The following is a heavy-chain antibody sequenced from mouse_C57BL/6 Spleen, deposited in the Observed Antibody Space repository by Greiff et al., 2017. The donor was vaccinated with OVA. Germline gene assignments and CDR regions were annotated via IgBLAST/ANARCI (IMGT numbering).Heavy chain of an antibody. CDR2: ISSGGDYI. CDR1: GFTFSSYA. J-gene: IGHJ1*03. Sequence: EVQGVESGEGLVKPGGSLKLSCAASGFTFSSYAMSWVRQTPEKRLEWVAYISSGGDYIYYADTVKGRFTISRDNARNTLYLQMSSLKSEDTAMYYCTRELGRHWYFDVWGTGTTVTVSS. V-gene: IGHV5-9-1*02. D-gene: IGHD4-1*01. CDR3: TRELGRHWYFDV.